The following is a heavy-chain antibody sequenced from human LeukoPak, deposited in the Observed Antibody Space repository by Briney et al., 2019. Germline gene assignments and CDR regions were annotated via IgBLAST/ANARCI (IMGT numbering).Heavy chain of an antibody. CDR1: GFTFNNYA. Sequence: GGSLRLSCAASGFTFNNYALSWVRQAPGKGLEWVSAIHKTGDYTYYTDSVKGRFTISRDNSKNTLYLQMNSLRAEDTAVYYCAKSYSYGTYYYYGMDVWGQGTTVTVSS. D-gene: IGHD5-18*01. J-gene: IGHJ6*02. V-gene: IGHV3-23*01. CDR2: IHKTGDYT. CDR3: AKSYSYGTYYYYGMDV.